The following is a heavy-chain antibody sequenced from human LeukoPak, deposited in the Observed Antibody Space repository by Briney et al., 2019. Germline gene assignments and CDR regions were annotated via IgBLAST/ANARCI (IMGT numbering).Heavy chain of an antibody. D-gene: IGHD3-22*01. Sequence: GGSLRLSCAASGFTFSDYYMSWIRQAPGKGLEGVANIKQDGSEKYYVDSVKGRFTISRDNAKNSLYLQMNSLRAEDTAVYYCARSETTYYYDSSVYFYYYYGMDVWGQGTTVTVSS. CDR1: GFTFSDYY. CDR3: ARSETTYYYDSSVYFYYYYGMDV. V-gene: IGHV3-7*01. J-gene: IGHJ6*02. CDR2: IKQDGSEK.